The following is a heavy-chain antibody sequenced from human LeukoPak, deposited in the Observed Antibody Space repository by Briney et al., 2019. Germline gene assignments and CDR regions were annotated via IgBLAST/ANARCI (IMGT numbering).Heavy chain of an antibody. CDR3: ARGPLYDWNYFDY. CDR2: IYYSGST. CDR1: GGSISSGDYY. D-gene: IGHD1-20*01. V-gene: IGHV4-30-4*01. J-gene: IGHJ4*02. Sequence: SQTLSLTCTVSGGSISSGDYYWSWIRQPPGKGLEWIGYIYYSGSTYYNPSLKSRVTISVDTSKNQFSLKLSSVTAADTAVYYCARGPLYDWNYFDYWGQGTLVTVSS.